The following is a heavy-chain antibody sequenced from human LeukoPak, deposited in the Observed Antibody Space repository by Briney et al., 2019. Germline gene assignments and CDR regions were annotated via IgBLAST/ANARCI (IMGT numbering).Heavy chain of an antibody. CDR2: FDPEDGET. J-gene: IGHJ4*02. CDR1: GYTLTELS. V-gene: IGHV1-24*01. CDR3: ATEDGYSSSWYAFDY. Sequence: ASVKVSCKVSGYTLTELSMHWVRQAPGKGLEWMGGFDPEDGETIYAQKFQGRVTMTEDTSTDTAYMELSSVRSEDTAVYYCATEDGYSSSWYAFDYWGQGTLVTVSS. D-gene: IGHD6-13*01.